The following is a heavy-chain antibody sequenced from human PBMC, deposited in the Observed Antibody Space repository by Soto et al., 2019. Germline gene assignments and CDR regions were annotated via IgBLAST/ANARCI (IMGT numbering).Heavy chain of an antibody. D-gene: IGHD2-15*01. CDR1: GFTFSSYA. V-gene: IGHV3-23*01. CDR2: ISGSGGST. Sequence: PGGSLRLSCAASGFTFSSYAMSWVRQAPGKGLEWVSVISGSGGSTYYADSVKGRFTISRDNSKHTLYLQMNSLRAEDTAVYYCAKDRYYCSGGSCYVGAFDIWGQGTMVTVSS. CDR3: AKDRYYCSGGSCYVGAFDI. J-gene: IGHJ3*02.